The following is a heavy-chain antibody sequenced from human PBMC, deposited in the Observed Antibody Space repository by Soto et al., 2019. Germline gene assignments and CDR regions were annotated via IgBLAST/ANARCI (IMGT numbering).Heavy chain of an antibody. D-gene: IGHD6-19*01. J-gene: IGHJ4*02. CDR3: ARQDGSALYYFDY. V-gene: IGHV5-51*01. CDR2: IYPRDSDT. Sequence: PGESLKISCEASGYTFTNYWIGWVRQMPGTGLEWMGIIYPRDSDTRYSPSFQDQVTMSVDKSIGTAYLQWSSLKASDTAMYYCARQDGSALYYFDYWGQGTLVTVSS. CDR1: GYTFTNYW.